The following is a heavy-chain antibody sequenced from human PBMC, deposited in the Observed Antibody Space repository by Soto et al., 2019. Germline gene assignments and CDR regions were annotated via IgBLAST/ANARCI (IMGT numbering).Heavy chain of an antibody. CDR1: GYTFTSYD. J-gene: IGHJ4*02. D-gene: IGHD2-21*02. Sequence: ASVKASCKASGYTFTSYDINWVRQATGQGLEWMGWMNPNSGNTGYAQKFQGRVTMTRNTSISTAYMELSSLRSEDTAVYYCARGAGLNCGGDCYSDYWGQGTLVTVSS. CDR3: ARGAGLNCGGDCYSDY. CDR2: MNPNSGNT. V-gene: IGHV1-8*01.